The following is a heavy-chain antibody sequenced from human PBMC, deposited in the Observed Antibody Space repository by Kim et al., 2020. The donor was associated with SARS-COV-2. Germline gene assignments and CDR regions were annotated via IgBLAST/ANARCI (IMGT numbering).Heavy chain of an antibody. V-gene: IGHV2-70*01. D-gene: IGHD1-20*01. Sequence: YSTSLKTRLTSSKDTSKNQVVLTMTNMDPVDTATYYCARVASRLTGTVDYWGQGTLVTVSS. J-gene: IGHJ4*02. CDR3: ARVASRLTGTVDY.